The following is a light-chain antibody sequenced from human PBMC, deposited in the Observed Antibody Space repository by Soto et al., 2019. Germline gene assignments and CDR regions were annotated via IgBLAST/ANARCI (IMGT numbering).Light chain of an antibody. Sequence: DIHMTQSPSTLSASVGDRATITCRASQSISSWLAWYQQKPGKAPKLLIYKASSLESGVPSRFSGSGSGTEFTLTISSLQPDDFATYYCQQYDSFSWTFGQGTKVDI. CDR1: QSISSW. CDR3: QQYDSFSWT. V-gene: IGKV1-5*03. CDR2: KAS. J-gene: IGKJ1*01.